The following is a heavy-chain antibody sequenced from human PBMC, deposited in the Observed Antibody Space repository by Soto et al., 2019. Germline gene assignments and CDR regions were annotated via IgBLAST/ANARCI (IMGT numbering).Heavy chain of an antibody. J-gene: IGHJ5*02. CDR1: GGTFGNYA. D-gene: IGHD2-2*01. Sequence: QVQLVQSGAEVKTPGSSVKVSCKASGGTFGNYAISWVRQAPGQGLEWLGGTLPIFGTANYAQKFQGRVTITADRSTSTAYMGLSSLTSEDTAVYYCVRESHEIVAVPATVMGPFTWFDPWGQGTLVTVSS. CDR2: TLPIFGTA. V-gene: IGHV1-69*06. CDR3: VRESHEIVAVPATVMGPFTWFDP.